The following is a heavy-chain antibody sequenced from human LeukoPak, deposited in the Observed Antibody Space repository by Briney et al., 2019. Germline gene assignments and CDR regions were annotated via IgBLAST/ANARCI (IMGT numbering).Heavy chain of an antibody. Sequence: PSQTLSLTCTVSGGSISSGGYYWSWIRQHPGKGLEWIGYIYYSGSTDYNPSLKSRFTMSVDTSKNQFSLKLSSATAADTAVYYCASADYDMAFDIWGQGTMVTVSS. V-gene: IGHV4-31*03. CDR3: ASADYDMAFDI. D-gene: IGHD3-9*01. CDR1: GGSISSGGYY. J-gene: IGHJ3*02. CDR2: IYYSGST.